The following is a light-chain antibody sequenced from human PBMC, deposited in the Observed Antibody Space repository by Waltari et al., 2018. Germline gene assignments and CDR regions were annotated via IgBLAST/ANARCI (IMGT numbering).Light chain of an antibody. V-gene: IGLV2-14*03. CDR1: RSDIDTYNY. CDR2: GVT. CDR3: SAYSGTKNRVL. Sequence: SALTQPASVSGSPGQSIPISCPAPRSDIDTYNYVAWYRQHPAKAPKLIIYGVTNRPSGVSSRFSGSGSGRTASLTISGLQAEDEADYYCSAYSGTKNRVLFGGGTKVTVL. J-gene: IGLJ2*01.